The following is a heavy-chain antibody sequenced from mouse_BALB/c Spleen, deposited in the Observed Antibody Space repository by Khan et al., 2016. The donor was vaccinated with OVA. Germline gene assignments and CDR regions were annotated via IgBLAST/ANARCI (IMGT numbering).Heavy chain of an antibody. Sequence: EVQLQESGPGLVKPSQSLSLTCTVTGYSITSYYAWNWIRQFPGNKLEWMGYISYSGSTTYNPSLKSRISITRNSSKKQFFLMLNSVTTEDTAPYYCYRLFTYWGQGTLVTVSA. CDR2: ISYSGST. CDR1: GYSITSYYA. J-gene: IGHJ3*01. CDR3: YRLFTY. V-gene: IGHV3-2*02.